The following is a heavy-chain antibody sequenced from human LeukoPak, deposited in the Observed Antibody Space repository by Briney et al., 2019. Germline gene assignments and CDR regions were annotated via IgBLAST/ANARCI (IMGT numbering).Heavy chain of an antibody. V-gene: IGHV3-23*01. D-gene: IGHD6-19*01. CDR1: GFTFSDYY. J-gene: IGHJ3*02. Sequence: GGSLRLSCAASGFTFSDYYMSWVRQAPGKGLEWVSAISGSGGSTYYADSVRGRFTISRDNSKNTLYLQMNSLRAEDTAVYYCAKDSDSAVVRAFDIWGQGTMVTVSS. CDR3: AKDSDSAVVRAFDI. CDR2: ISGSGGST.